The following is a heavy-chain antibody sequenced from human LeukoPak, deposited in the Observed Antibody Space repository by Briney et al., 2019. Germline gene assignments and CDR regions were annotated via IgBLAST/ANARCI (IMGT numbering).Heavy chain of an antibody. CDR1: GYTFSGYY. V-gene: IGHV1-2*02. Sequence: ASVKVSCKASGYTFSGYYMHWVRQAPGQGLEWMGWINPNSGGTNYAQKFQGRVTMTRDTSISTAYMELSRLRSDDTAVYYCARDFRAAMVSDWFDPWGQGTLVTVSS. CDR3: ARDFRAAMVSDWFDP. CDR2: INPNSGGT. D-gene: IGHD5-18*01. J-gene: IGHJ5*02.